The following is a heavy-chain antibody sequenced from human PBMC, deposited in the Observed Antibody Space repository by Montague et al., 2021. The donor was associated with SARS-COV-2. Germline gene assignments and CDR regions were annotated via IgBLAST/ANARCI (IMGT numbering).Heavy chain of an antibody. CDR1: GFTFSSYA. CDR3: ARSLAATLLVYFDY. D-gene: IGHD2-15*01. J-gene: IGHJ4*02. Sequence: SLRLSCAAPGFTFSSYAMHWVRQAPGKGLEWVAVISYDGSNKYYADSVKVRFTISRDNSKNTLYLQMNSLRAEDTAVYYCARSLAATLLVYFDYWGQGTLVTVSS. V-gene: IGHV3-30*04. CDR2: ISYDGSNK.